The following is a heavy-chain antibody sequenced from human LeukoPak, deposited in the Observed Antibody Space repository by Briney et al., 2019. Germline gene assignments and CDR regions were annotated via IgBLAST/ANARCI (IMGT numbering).Heavy chain of an antibody. D-gene: IGHD3-3*01. J-gene: IGHJ5*02. CDR2: INHSGST. CDR1: GGSFSGYY. V-gene: IGHV4-34*01. Sequence: SETLSLTCAVYGGSFSGYYWSWIRQPPGKGLEWIGEINHSGSTNYNPSLKSRVTISVDTSKNQFSLKLSSVTAADTAVYYCARAQAGFWSGYLVDPWGQGTLVTVSS. CDR3: ARAQAGFWSGYLVDP.